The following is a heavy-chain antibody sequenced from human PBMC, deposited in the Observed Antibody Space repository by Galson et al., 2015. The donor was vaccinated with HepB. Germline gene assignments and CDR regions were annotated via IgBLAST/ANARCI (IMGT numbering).Heavy chain of an antibody. CDR3: AKLPRNSPDY. D-gene: IGHD1-7*01. CDR2: ISSSSTTI. V-gene: IGHV3-48*04. J-gene: IGHJ4*02. Sequence: SLRLSCAASTFIFSTYSMDWVRQAPGKGLEWVSYISSSSTTIYYADSVKGRFTISRDNAKNSLYLQMNSLRAEDTAVYYCAKLPRNSPDYWGQGTLVTVSS. CDR1: TFIFSTYS.